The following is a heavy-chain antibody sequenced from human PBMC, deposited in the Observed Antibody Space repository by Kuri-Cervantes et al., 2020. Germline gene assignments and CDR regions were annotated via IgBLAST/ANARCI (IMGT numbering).Heavy chain of an antibody. CDR3: ARVVSGRYYDSSGYYFAY. CDR2: IYYSGST. Sequence: SETLSLTCTVSGGSISSYYWSWIRQPPGKGLEWIRYIYYSGSTNYNPSLKSRVTISVDTSKNQFSLKLSSVTAADTAVYYCARVVSGRYYDSSGYYFAYWGQGTLVTVSS. J-gene: IGHJ4*02. CDR1: GGSISSYY. D-gene: IGHD3-22*01. V-gene: IGHV4-59*12.